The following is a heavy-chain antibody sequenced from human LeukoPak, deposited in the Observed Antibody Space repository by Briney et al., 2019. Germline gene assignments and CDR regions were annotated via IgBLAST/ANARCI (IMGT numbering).Heavy chain of an antibody. D-gene: IGHD3-22*01. CDR1: GASLSSYY. Sequence: SETLSLTCTVSGASLSSYYWSWVREPPGKGLEGRAYIFYSGSTNYNPSLKSLVTISVHTSKNQFSLKVNSVTAADTAVYYCARIANSGYYLFDYWGQGTLVTVSS. CDR2: IFYSGST. V-gene: IGHV4-59*01. CDR3: ARIANSGYYLFDY. J-gene: IGHJ4*02.